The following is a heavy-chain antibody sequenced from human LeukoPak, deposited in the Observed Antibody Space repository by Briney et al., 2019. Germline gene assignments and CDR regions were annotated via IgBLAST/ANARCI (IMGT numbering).Heavy chain of an antibody. CDR2: ISSSGGST. CDR3: AKGGAYGANSFFDY. Sequence: PGGSLRLSCAASGFIYNIYAMSWVRQAPGKGLEWVSGISSSGGSTDYADSVKGRFTISRDNSKRTLYLQMSSLRAEDTAVYYCAKGGAYGANSFFDYWGQGTLVTVPS. V-gene: IGHV3-23*01. CDR1: GFIYNIYA. J-gene: IGHJ4*02. D-gene: IGHD4-23*01.